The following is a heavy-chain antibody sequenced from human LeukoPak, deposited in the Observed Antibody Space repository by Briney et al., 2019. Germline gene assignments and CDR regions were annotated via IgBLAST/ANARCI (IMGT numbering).Heavy chain of an antibody. J-gene: IGHJ4*02. CDR3: ARAPYTTGRSFYFDS. V-gene: IGHV3-33*01. CDR2: IWYDESKN. Sequence: GRSLRLYCAAYRFTFRNYGMHWVRQAPGKGLEWVAIIWYDESKNYYADSVKGRFSISRDNFNNTLYLHMNSLRAEDAALYYCARAPYTTGRSFYFDSWGQGTLVTVSS. CDR1: RFTFRNYG. D-gene: IGHD2-2*02.